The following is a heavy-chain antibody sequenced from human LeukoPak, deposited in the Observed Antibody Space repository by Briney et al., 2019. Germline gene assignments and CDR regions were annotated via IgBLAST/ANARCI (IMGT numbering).Heavy chain of an antibody. CDR3: ARSYDSSGYWDY. D-gene: IGHD3-22*01. Sequence: SETLSLTCTVSRGSVTSHYWSWIRQPPGKGLEWIGDIYFSGNTKYNPSLQSRVTISLDTSQNQFSLRLRSVTAADTAVYYCARSYDSSGYWDYWGQGTLVTVSS. V-gene: IGHV4-59*02. J-gene: IGHJ4*02. CDR1: RGSVTSHY. CDR2: IYFSGNT.